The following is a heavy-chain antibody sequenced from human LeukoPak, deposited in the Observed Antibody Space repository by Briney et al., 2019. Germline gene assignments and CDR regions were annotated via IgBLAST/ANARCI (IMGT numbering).Heavy chain of an antibody. CDR3: ARGPFNYDFWTNGMDV. CDR1: GYTFTSYG. D-gene: IGHD3-3*01. V-gene: IGHV1-18*01. J-gene: IGHJ6*02. CDR2: ISAYNGNT. Sequence: GASVKVSCKASGYTFTSYGISWVRQAPGQGLEWMGWISAYNGNTNYAQKLQGRVTMTTDTSTSTAYMELRSLRSDDTAVYYCARGPFNYDFWTNGMDVWGQGTTVTVSS.